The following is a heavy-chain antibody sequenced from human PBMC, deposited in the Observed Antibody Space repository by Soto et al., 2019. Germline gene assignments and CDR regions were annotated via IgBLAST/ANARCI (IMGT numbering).Heavy chain of an antibody. CDR1: GFSFSISP. CDR3: ARDPKTSGGQHWAFNYFDS. V-gene: IGHV3-30-3*01. D-gene: IGHD7-27*01. CDR2: ISYDGTNK. J-gene: IGHJ4*02. Sequence: GGSLRLSCAASGFSFSISPMHWVRQAPGKGPEWVALISYDGTNKFYADSVKGRFTISRDNSKSTLYLQVDSRRPEDAAVYYCARDPKTSGGQHWAFNYFDSWGQGTLVTVSS.